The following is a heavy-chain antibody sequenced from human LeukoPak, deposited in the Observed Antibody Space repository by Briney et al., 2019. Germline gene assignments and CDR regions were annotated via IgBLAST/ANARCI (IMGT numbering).Heavy chain of an antibody. CDR1: GGSFSGYY. CDR2: IDHSRST. J-gene: IGHJ5*02. V-gene: IGHV4-34*01. Sequence: SETLSLTCAVYGGSFSGYYWSWIRQPPGKGLEWIGEIDHSRSTNYNPSLKSRVTISVDTSKNQFSLKVISVTAADTAVFYCARSLRRFDPWGQGTLVTVSS. CDR3: ARSLRRFDP. D-gene: IGHD4-17*01.